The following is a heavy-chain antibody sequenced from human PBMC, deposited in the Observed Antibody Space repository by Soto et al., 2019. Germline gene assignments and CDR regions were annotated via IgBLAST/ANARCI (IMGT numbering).Heavy chain of an antibody. J-gene: IGHJ3*02. CDR2: ISHDGKKD. CDR1: GFTFRSFG. V-gene: IGHV3-30*18. D-gene: IGHD3-10*01. Sequence: QMQLAESGGNVVQPGRSLRLSCLASGFTFRSFGMHWVRQAPGKGLEWVATISHDGKKDYYADSVKGRFTVSRDNSRDTIYLEMNSVKVDDSAVYYCAKDMGPSPRPPDSLDIRGQGTVVTVSS. CDR3: AKDMGPSPRPPDSLDI.